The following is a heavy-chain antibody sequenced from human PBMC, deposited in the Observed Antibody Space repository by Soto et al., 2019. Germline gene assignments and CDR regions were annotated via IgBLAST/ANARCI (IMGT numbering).Heavy chain of an antibody. CDR1: GLSFTNAW. D-gene: IGHD1-1*01. J-gene: IGHJ4*02. CDR3: PTVLDHFTPWRVC. V-gene: IGHV3-15*01. CDR2: IKSKSDGATT. Sequence: EVQLVESGGGLVKPGGSLRLSCAASGLSFTNAWSWVRQAPGKGLEWVGLIKSKSDGATTDYAAPVKGRFTISRDDSKGPVYLQMNSLKTDDPAVYYCPTVLDHFTPWRVCWGQGTLVHVSS.